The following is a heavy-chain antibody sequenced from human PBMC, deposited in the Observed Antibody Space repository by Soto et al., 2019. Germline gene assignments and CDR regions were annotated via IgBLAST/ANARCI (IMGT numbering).Heavy chain of an antibody. CDR3: ARQGGREIAAAGPPFAS. D-gene: IGHD6-13*01. CDR1: GGSVRSSTYY. CDR2: IYYSGST. Sequence: SETLSLTCTVSGGSVRSSTYYWGWIRQAPGKGLEWIGSIYYSGSTYYNPSFKSRVTISVDTSKNQFSLTLSSVTAADTAIYYCARQGGREIAAAGPPFASWAQRSLVPVSS. J-gene: IGHJ5*02. V-gene: IGHV4-39*01.